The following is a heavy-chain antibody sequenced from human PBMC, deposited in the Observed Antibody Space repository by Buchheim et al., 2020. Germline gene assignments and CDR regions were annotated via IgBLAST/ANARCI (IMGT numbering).Heavy chain of an antibody. V-gene: IGHV3-74*01. Sequence: EVQLVDSGEGLVQPGGSLRLSCAASVFTFSSYWMHWVRQAPGKGPVWVSRINTDGTDTSYADSVKGRFTISRDNARNTLYLQMNSLEAEDTAVYFCARGGTSGSLDYWGQGTL. D-gene: IGHD3-10*01. CDR1: VFTFSSYW. CDR2: INTDGTDT. CDR3: ARGGTSGSLDY. J-gene: IGHJ4*02.